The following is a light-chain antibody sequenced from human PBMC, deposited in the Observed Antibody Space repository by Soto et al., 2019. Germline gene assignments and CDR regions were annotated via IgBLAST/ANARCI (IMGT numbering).Light chain of an antibody. CDR3: QQYKNWPPIT. V-gene: IGKV3-15*01. J-gene: IGKJ5*01. Sequence: EIVLTQSPGTLSLSPGERATLSCRASRSVTSNYLAWYQQKPGQAPRLLIYGASNRATGIPARFSGSGSGTEFALTISSLQSEDFALYYCQQYKNWPPITFGQGTRLEIK. CDR1: RSVTSN. CDR2: GAS.